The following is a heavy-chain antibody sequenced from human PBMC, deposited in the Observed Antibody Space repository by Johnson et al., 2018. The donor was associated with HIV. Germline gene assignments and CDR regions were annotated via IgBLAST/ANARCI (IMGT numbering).Heavy chain of an antibody. V-gene: IGHV3-30*02. CDR3: AREVEGAGAFDI. CDR1: GFTFSSYG. Sequence: QVQLVESGGGVVQPGGSLRLSCAASGFTFSSYGMHWVRQAPGKGLEWVAFIRYDGSNKYYADSVKGRFTISRDNSKNTLYLQMNSLRAEDTAVYYCAREVEGAGAFDIWGQGTMVTVSS. CDR2: IRYDGSNK. D-gene: IGHD1-26*01. J-gene: IGHJ3*02.